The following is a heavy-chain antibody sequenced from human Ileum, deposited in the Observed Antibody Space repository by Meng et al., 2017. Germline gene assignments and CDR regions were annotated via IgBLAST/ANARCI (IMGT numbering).Heavy chain of an antibody. CDR3: AMWVSPLNIAT. D-gene: IGHD1-26*01. CDR2: INHSGTT. V-gene: IGHV4-34*08. Sequence: QVQLQQWGAGLLKPSETLSLTCAVYGVTFSGYYCSWIRQPPGKGLEWIGEINHSGTTKYNPSLQSRVTMSADTSKKQFSLKLTSLTAADTAVYYCAMWVSPLNIATWGQGTLVTVSS. J-gene: IGHJ5*01. CDR1: GVTFSGYY.